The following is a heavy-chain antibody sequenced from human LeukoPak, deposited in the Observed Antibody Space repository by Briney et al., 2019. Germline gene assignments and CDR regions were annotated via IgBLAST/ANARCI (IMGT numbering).Heavy chain of an antibody. D-gene: IGHD6-13*01. CDR1: GGSISDYN. V-gene: IGHV4-4*07. Sequence: SETLSLTCTVSGGSISDYNWSWIRQPAGKGLEWIWRISPSVSTNYNPSLKSRVTMSVDTSRNQFSLNLSSVTAADTAVYYCAKGGIAAADLAYFDYWGQGTLVTVSS. CDR2: ISPSVST. CDR3: AKGGIAAADLAYFDY. J-gene: IGHJ4*02.